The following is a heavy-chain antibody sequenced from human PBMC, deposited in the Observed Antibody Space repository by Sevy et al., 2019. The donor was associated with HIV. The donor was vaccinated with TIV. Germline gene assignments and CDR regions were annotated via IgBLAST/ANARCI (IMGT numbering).Heavy chain of an antibody. D-gene: IGHD6-19*01. J-gene: IGHJ4*02. Sequence: GGSLRLSCAASGFTVSSNYMSWVRQAPGKGLEWVSVIYSGGSTYYADSVKGRFTISRDNSKNTLDLQMNSLRAEDTAVYYCARETSGWYGSFDYWGQGTLVTVSS. CDR1: GFTVSSNY. CDR3: ARETSGWYGSFDY. CDR2: IYSGGST. V-gene: IGHV3-53*01.